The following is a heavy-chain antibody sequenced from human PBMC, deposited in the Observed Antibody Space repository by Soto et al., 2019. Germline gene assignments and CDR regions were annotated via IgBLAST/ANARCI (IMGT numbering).Heavy chain of an antibody. D-gene: IGHD5-12*01. J-gene: IGHJ4*02. V-gene: IGHV3-53*01. CDR2: IYSGGST. CDR1: GFTVSSNY. Sequence: EVQLVESGGGLIQPGGSLRLSCAASGFTVSSNYMSWVRQAPGKGLEWVSVIYSGGSTYYADSVKGRFTISRDNSKNTLYLQMNSLRAEDTAVYYCARAEGWLQLQALYYWGQGTLVTVSS. CDR3: ARAEGWLQLQALYY.